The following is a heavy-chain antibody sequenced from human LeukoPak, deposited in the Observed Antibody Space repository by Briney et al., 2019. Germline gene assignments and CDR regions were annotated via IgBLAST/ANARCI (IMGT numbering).Heavy chain of an antibody. D-gene: IGHD6-13*01. Sequence: SETLSLTCTVSGGSISSSSYYWGWIRQPPGKGLEWIGSIYYSGSTYYNPSLKSRVTISVDTSKNQFSLKLSSVTAADTAVYYCARSSGSSSWYRIVAFDIWGQGTMVTVSS. CDR3: ARSSGSSSWYRIVAFDI. V-gene: IGHV4-39*01. CDR1: GGSISSSSYY. J-gene: IGHJ3*02. CDR2: IYYSGST.